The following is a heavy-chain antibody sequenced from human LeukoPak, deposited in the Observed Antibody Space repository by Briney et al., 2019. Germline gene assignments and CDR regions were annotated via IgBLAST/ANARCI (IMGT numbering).Heavy chain of an antibody. J-gene: IGHJ4*02. CDR1: GDSISSGGYS. D-gene: IGHD1-1*01. V-gene: IGHV4-61*08. CDR3: ARDRGTWNDDGFDY. Sequence: PSETLSLTCAVSGDSISSGGYSWSWIRQPPGKGLEWIGYIYYSGSTNYNPSLKSRVTMSVDTSKNQFSLKLSSVTAADTAVYYCARDRGTWNDDGFDYWGQGTLVTVSS. CDR2: IYYSGST.